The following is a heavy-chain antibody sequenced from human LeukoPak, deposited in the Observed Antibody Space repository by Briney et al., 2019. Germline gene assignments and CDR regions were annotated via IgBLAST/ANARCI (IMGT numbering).Heavy chain of an antibody. CDR3: ARGRSGSYYVPTLDY. CDR2: INPNSGGT. J-gene: IGHJ4*02. D-gene: IGHD1-26*01. CDR1: GYTFTSYG. Sequence: ASVKVSCKASGYTFTSYGISWVRQAPGQGLEWMGWINPNSGGTNYAQKFQGRVTMTRDTSISTAYMELSRLRSDDTAVYYCARGRSGSYYVPTLDYWGQGTLVTVSS. V-gene: IGHV1-2*02.